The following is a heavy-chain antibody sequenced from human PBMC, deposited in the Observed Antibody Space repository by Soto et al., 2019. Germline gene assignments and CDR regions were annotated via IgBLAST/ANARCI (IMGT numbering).Heavy chain of an antibody. Sequence: HKHPGKGLEWIGSIYSSGSTYYNPSLKSRVTISVDTSKNQFSLKLSSVTAADTAVYYCARLVGDILTGYYWDFDYWAQGT. CDR3: ARLVGDILTGYYWDFDY. V-gene: IGHV4-39*01. D-gene: IGHD3-9*01. J-gene: IGHJ4*02. CDR2: IYSSGST.